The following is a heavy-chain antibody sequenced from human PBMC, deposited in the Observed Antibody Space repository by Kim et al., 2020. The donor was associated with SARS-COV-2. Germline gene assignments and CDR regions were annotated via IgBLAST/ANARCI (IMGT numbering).Heavy chain of an antibody. D-gene: IGHD6-13*01. J-gene: IGHJ4*02. V-gene: IGHV3-30*01. CDR3: ARSKQQLVLGY. Sequence: KYDPDSVTGRFTISRDNSKNTLYLQMNSLRAEETAVYYCARSKQQLVLGYWGQGTLVTVSS. CDR2: K.